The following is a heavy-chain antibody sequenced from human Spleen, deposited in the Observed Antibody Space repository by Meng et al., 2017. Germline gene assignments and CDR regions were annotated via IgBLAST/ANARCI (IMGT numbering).Heavy chain of an antibody. J-gene: IGHJ4*02. V-gene: IGHV3-21*01. CDR3: ARADSSGYYTVDY. CDR1: GFTFSSYE. D-gene: IGHD3-22*01. Sequence: GESLKISCAASGFTFSSYEMNWVRQAPGKGLEWVSSISSSSSYIYYADSVKGRFTISRDNAKNSLYLQMNSLRAEDTAVYYCARADSSGYYTVDYWGQGTLVTVSS. CDR2: ISSSSSYI.